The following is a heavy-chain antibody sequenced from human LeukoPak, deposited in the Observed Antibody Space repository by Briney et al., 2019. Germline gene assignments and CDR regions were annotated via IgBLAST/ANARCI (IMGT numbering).Heavy chain of an antibody. CDR2: INHSGST. J-gene: IGHJ4*02. CDR1: GGSFSGYY. CDR3: ERYDYTSQGIDY. Sequence: PSETLSLTCAVYGGSFSGYYWSWIRQPPGKGLEWIGEINHSGSTNYNPSLKSRVTISVDTSKNQFSLKLSSVTAADTAVYYCERYDYTSQGIDYWGQGTLVTVCS. D-gene: IGHD4-11*01. V-gene: IGHV4-34*01.